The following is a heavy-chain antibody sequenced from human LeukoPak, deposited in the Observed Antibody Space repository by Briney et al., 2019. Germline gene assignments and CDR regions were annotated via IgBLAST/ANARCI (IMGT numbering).Heavy chain of an antibody. D-gene: IGHD3-22*01. J-gene: IGHJ4*02. CDR3: ARAGLYYYDSSGYYRY. CDR2: IIPIFGTA. CDR1: GGTFSSYA. V-gene: IGHV1-69*05. Sequence: ASVKVSCKASGGTFSSYAISWVRQAPGQGLEWMGGIIPIFGTANYAQKFQGRVTITTDESASTAYMELSSLRSEDTAVYYCARAGLYYYDSSGYYRYWGQGTLVTVSS.